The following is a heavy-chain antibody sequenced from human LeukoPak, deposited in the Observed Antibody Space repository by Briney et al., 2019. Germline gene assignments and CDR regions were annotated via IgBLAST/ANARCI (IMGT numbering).Heavy chain of an antibody. Sequence: SETLSLTCAVYGGSFSGYYWSWIRQPPGKGLEWIGEINHSGSTNYNPSLKSRVTISVDTSKNQFSLKLSSVTAADTAVYYCASPDHYYGSGRPAFDIWGQGTMVTVSS. J-gene: IGHJ3*02. CDR1: GGSFSGYY. V-gene: IGHV4-34*01. CDR3: ASPDHYYGSGRPAFDI. CDR2: INHSGST. D-gene: IGHD3-10*01.